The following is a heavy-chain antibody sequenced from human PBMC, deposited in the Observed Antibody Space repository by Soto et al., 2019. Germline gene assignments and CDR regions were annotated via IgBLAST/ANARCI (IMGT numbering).Heavy chain of an antibody. D-gene: IGHD1-20*01. CDR3: ARDVIAGIIGNIRYFDH. CDR1: GGTFSSYG. CDR2: IIPLFGTA. V-gene: IGHV1-69*13. J-gene: IGHJ4*02. Sequence: SVKVSCKASGGTFSSYGITWVRQAPGQGHEWMGGIIPLFGTANYAQKFQGRVTITADESTSTAYMELNSLRSEDTAVYYCARDVIAGIIGNIRYFDHWGQGTLVTVSS.